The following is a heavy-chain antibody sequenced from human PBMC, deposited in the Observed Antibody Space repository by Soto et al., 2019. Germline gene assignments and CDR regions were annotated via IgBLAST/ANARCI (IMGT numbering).Heavy chain of an antibody. CDR3: VRYPLPY. CDR2: ISGTNTHA. V-gene: IGHV3-11*06. J-gene: IGHJ4*02. Sequence: PGGSLRLSCVASGFTFSDYYMSWVRQAPGKGLESLAYISGTNTHATYADSVKGRFTISRDNAKNSLYLQMNSLRAEDTAVYYCVRYPLPYWGQGTLVTVSS. CDR1: GFTFSDYY. D-gene: IGHD1-1*01.